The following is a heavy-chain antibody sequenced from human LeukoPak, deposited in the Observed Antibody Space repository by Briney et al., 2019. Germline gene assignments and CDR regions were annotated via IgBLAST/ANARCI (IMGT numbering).Heavy chain of an antibody. V-gene: IGHV4-61*08. CDR2: IYYSGST. J-gene: IGHJ2*01. CDR3: ARGSQRWLQYWYFDL. D-gene: IGHD5-24*01. CDR1: GGSISSGDYY. Sequence: SETLSLTCTVSGGSISSGDYYWSWIRQPPGKGLEWIGYIYYSGSTNYNPSLKSRVTISVDTSKNQFSLKLSSVTAADTAVYYCARGSQRWLQYWYFDLWGRGTLVTVSS.